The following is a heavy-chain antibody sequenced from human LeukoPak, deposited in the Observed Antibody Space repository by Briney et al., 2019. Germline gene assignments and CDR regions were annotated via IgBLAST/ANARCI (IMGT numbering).Heavy chain of an antibody. Sequence: GRTLRLSCAASGFSFNTYAMHWVRQAPGQGLEWVALIWHDGSHKFYSNSVRGQFTISRDNSKNTVYLQMNNLRPEDTAVYYCAREFFGSGSYPDFWGQGTLVTVSS. V-gene: IGHV3-33*01. CDR2: IWHDGSHK. CDR3: AREFFGSGSYPDF. CDR1: GFSFNTYA. J-gene: IGHJ4*02. D-gene: IGHD3-10*01.